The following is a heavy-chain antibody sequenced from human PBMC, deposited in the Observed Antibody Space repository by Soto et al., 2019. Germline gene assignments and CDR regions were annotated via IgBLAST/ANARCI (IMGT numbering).Heavy chain of an antibody. D-gene: IGHD3-3*01. V-gene: IGHV1-3*01. CDR2: INAGNGNT. Sequence: ASVKVSCKASGYTFTSYAMHWVRQAPGQRLEWMGWINAGNGNTKYSQKFQGRVTITRDTSASTAYMELSSLRSEDTAVYYCAKSLEWLLWSLDYWGQGTLVTVSS. CDR1: GYTFTSYA. J-gene: IGHJ4*02. CDR3: AKSLEWLLWSLDY.